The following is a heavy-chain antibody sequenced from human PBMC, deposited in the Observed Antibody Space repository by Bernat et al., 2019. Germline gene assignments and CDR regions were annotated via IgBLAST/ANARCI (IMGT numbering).Heavy chain of an antibody. CDR1: GFTFSTYA. D-gene: IGHD4-23*01. CDR3: TRLIDYGGNGEYLH. V-gene: IGHV3-23*01. Sequence: EVQLLESGGGLIQPGGSLRLSCAASGFTFSTYAMSWVRQAPGKGLEWVSATSGSGDTTYYADSAKGRFTISRDNSKSTLYLQMNSLGADDTAVYYCTRLIDYGGNGEYLHWGQGTLVTVSS. J-gene: IGHJ4*02. CDR2: TSGSGDTT.